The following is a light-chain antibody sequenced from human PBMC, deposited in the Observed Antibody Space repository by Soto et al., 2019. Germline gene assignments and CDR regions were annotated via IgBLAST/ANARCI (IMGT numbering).Light chain of an antibody. CDR3: QHYNSYSEA. CDR1: QDISSY. CDR2: DAS. J-gene: IGKJ1*01. Sequence: DIQMTQSPSSLSVSVGDRVTITCQASQDISSYLSWYQQKPGKAPNLLIYDASTLERGVPSRFSGSGSGTEFTLTISSLQPDDFATYYCQHYNSYSEAFGQGTKVDIK. V-gene: IGKV1-5*01.